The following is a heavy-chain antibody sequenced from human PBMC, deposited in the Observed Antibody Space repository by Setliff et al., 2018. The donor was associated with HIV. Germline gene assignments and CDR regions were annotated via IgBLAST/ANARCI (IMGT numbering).Heavy chain of an antibody. D-gene: IGHD1-26*01. CDR1: GGSLSGYY. CDR3: AREGTYSGTYWVRRVASFDI. J-gene: IGHJ3*02. Sequence: SETLSLTCAVYGGSLSGYYWRWIRQPPGKGLEWIGDVSHTGSTNYNPSLKCRITISADTPKNQFSLKLSSVTAADTAVYYCAREGTYSGTYWVRRVASFDIWGQGTMVTVSS. CDR2: VSHTGST. V-gene: IGHV4-34*01.